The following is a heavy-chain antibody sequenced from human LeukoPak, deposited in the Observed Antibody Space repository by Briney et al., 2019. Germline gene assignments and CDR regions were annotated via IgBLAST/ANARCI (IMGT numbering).Heavy chain of an antibody. J-gene: IGHJ5*02. CDR2: INPNSGGT. D-gene: IGHD2-2*01. CDR3: ARLEEVPAAIPRAIWFDP. V-gene: IGHV1-2*02. CDR1: GHTFTGYY. Sequence: ASVKVSCKASGHTFTGYYMHWVRQAPGQGLEWMGWINPNSGGTNYAQKFQGRVTMTRDTSISTAYMELSRLRSDDTAVYYCARLEEVPAAIPRAIWFDPWGQGTLVTVS.